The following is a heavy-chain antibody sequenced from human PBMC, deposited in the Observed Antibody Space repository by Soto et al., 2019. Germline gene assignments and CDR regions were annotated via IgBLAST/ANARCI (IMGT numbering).Heavy chain of an antibody. CDR2: IDYSGCA. D-gene: IGHD5-12*01. V-gene: IGHV4-59*03. CDR1: GGSISSYY. J-gene: IGHJ4*02. Sequence: SETLSLACPVAGGSISSYYWGWIRQPPGKGLEWIGYIDYSGCANYTPSLQTRVTITVDTSKTPFPLKLRSVPAADTAAYYGATKRPGNFRYEYWGPRTPV. CDR3: ATKRPGNFRYEY.